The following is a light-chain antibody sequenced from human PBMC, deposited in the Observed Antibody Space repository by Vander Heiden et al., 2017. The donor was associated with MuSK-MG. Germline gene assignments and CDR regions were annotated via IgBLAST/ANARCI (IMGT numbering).Light chain of an antibody. CDR2: EVN. CDR3: SSHAGHNRV. V-gene: IGLV2-8*01. J-gene: IGLJ3*02. CDR1: SSGLGNYNF. Sequence: QSALTQPPSASGSPGQSVTISCTGTSSGLGNYNFVSWYQHHPGKAPKLMIYEVNKRPSGVPDRFSGSKSGNTASLTVSGLQAEDEADYYSSSHAGHNRVFGGGTKLTVL.